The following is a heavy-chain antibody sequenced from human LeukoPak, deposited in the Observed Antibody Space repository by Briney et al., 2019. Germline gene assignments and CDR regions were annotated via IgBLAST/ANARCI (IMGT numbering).Heavy chain of an antibody. D-gene: IGHD1-14*01. J-gene: IGHJ4*02. V-gene: IGHV3-30-3*01. Sequence: GGSLRLSCAASGFTFSSYAMHWVRQAPGKGLEWVAVISYDGSNKYYADSVKGRFTISRDNSKNTLYLQMNSLRAEDTAVYYCARGGGHHHFDYWGQGTLVTVSS. CDR2: ISYDGSNK. CDR1: GFTFSSYA. CDR3: ARGGGHHHFDY.